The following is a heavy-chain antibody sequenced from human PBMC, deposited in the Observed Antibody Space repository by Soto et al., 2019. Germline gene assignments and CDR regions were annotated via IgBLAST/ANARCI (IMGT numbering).Heavy chain of an antibody. Sequence: QVQLVQSGAEVKKPGASVKVSCKASGFTFTNYFFHWVRQAPRQGLECMGIISPYAGSTNYVQSYQGSVTMTSDTSASTVYMELSSLRSEDTAVYYCARGDGRGSSGFYYCYGMDVWGHGTTVTVSS. J-gene: IGHJ6*02. V-gene: IGHV1-46*01. CDR2: ISPYAGST. D-gene: IGHD6-25*01. CDR1: GFTFTNYF. CDR3: ARGDGRGSSGFYYCYGMDV.